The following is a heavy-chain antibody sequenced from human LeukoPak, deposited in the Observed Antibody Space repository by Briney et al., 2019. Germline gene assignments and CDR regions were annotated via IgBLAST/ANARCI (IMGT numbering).Heavy chain of an antibody. D-gene: IGHD6-19*01. Sequence: GGSLRLSCAASGLRFGSYWMNWVRQAPGKGLEWVANMNQDGSEKNYVDSVKGRFTISRDNTKNSLFLQMNSLRAEDTAVYYCAKRAVAFDYWGQGTLVTVSS. J-gene: IGHJ4*02. CDR3: AKRAVAFDY. V-gene: IGHV3-7*03. CDR1: GLRFGSYW. CDR2: MNQDGSEK.